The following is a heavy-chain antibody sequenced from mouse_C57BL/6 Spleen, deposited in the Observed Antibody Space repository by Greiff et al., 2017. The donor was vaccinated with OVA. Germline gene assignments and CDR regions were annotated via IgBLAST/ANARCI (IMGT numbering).Heavy chain of an antibody. D-gene: IGHD2-4*01. Sequence: VQLLQSGPELVKPGASVKIPCKASGYTFTDYNMDWVKQSHGKSLEWIGDINPNNGGTIYNQKFKGKATLTVDKSSSTAYLELRSVTYEDTAVCYCAGWGYDCVSGRAYWGQGTLVTVSA. V-gene: IGHV1-18*01. CDR2: INPNNGGT. J-gene: IGHJ3*01. CDR3: AGWGYDCVSGRAY. CDR1: GYTFTDYN.